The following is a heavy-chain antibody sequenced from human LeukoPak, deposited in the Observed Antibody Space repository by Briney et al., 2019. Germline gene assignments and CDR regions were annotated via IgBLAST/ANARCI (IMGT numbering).Heavy chain of an antibody. V-gene: IGHV4-34*01. CDR3: ARALLYSSSWYPFDY. CDR1: GGSFSGYY. CDR2: INHSGST. Sequence: KSSETLSLTCAVYGGSFSGYYWSWIRQPPGKGLEWIGEINHSGSTNYNPSLKSRVTISVDTSKNQFSLKLSSVTAADTAVYYCARALLYSSSWYPFDYLRQGTLVTVSS. D-gene: IGHD6-13*01. J-gene: IGHJ4*02.